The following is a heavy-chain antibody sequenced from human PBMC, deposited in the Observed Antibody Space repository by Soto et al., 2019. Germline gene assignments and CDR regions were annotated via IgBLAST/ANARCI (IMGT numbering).Heavy chain of an antibody. J-gene: IGHJ6*03. CDR1: GFTVSSNY. V-gene: IGHV3-66*01. D-gene: IGHD3-10*01. CDR2: IYSGGST. CDR3: ERVCPIWFGDKQFSMDF. Sequence: GGSLRLSCAASGFTVSSNYMSWVRQAPGKGQEWVSVIYSGGSTYYADSVKGRFTISRDNSKNTLYLQMNSLRAEDTAGYYCERVCPIWFGDKQFSMDFWGKGXTVTVSS.